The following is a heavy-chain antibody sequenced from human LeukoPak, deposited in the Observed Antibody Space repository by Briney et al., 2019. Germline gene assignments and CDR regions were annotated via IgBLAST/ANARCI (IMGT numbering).Heavy chain of an antibody. J-gene: IGHJ5*02. CDR1: GGSISSYY. Sequence: PSETLSLTCTVSGGSISSYYWIWIRQPPGKGLEWIGYIYYSGSTNYNPSLKSRVTISVDTSKNQFSLKLSSVTAADAAVYYCARGWLGGGNWFDPWGQRTPVTVSS. CDR2: IYYSGST. V-gene: IGHV4-59*01. D-gene: IGHD3-10*01. CDR3: ARGWLGGGNWFDP.